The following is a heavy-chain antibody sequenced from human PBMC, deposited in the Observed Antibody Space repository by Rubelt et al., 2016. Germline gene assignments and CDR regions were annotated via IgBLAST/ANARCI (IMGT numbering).Heavy chain of an antibody. D-gene: IGHD3-22*01. CDR3: ARGEVYYDSSGYYPGMDV. CDR2: ISSSSSTI. CDR1: GFTVSSNY. Sequence: GGGLVKPGGSLRLSCAASGFTVSSNYMSWVRQAPGKGLEWVSYISSSSSTIYYADSVKGRFTISRDNAKNSLYLQMNSLRAEDTAVYYCARGEVYYDSSGYYPGMDVWGQGTTVTVSS. J-gene: IGHJ6*02. V-gene: IGHV3-11*04.